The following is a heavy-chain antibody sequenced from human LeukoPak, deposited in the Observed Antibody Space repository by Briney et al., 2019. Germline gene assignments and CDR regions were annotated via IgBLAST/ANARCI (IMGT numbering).Heavy chain of an antibody. J-gene: IGHJ4*02. V-gene: IGHV3-30*02. CDR3: ASPYSSSYYFDY. CDR2: IRHDGSDK. D-gene: IGHD6-13*01. Sequence: PGGFLRLSCAVSGFTFSSYGMHWVRQAPGKGLEWVAFIRHDGSDKYYADSVKGRFIISRDNYKNTLHLQMNSLRAEDTAVYYCASPYSSSYYFDYWGQGTLVTVSS. CDR1: GFTFSSYG.